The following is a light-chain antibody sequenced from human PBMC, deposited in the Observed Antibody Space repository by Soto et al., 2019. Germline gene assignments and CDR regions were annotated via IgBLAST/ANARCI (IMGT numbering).Light chain of an antibody. CDR2: SNN. CDR3: AAWDDSLNEV. CDR1: SSNIGSNT. Sequence: VLTQPPSASGTPGQRVTISCSGSSSNIGSNTVNWYQQLPGTAPKLLIYSNNQRPSGVPDRFSGSKSGTSASLAISGLQSEDEADYYCAAWDDSLNEVFGTGTKVTVL. V-gene: IGLV1-44*01. J-gene: IGLJ1*01.